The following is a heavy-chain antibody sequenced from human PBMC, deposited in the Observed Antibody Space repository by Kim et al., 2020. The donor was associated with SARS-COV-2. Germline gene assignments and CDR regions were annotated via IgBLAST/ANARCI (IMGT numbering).Heavy chain of an antibody. J-gene: IGHJ3*02. D-gene: IGHD3-3*01. CDR2: ISSNGGST. V-gene: IGHV3-64D*06. CDR3: VISWSGYYHFNVIRGAFDI. Sequence: GGSLRLSCSASGFTFSSYAMHWVRQAPGKGLEYVSAISSNGGSTYYADSVKGRFTISRDNSKNTLYLQMSSLRAGDTAVYYCVISWSGYYHFNVIRGAFDIWGQGTMVTVSS. CDR1: GFTFSSYA.